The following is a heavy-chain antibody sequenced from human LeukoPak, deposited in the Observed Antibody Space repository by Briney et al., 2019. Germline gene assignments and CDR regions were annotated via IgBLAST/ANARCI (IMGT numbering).Heavy chain of an antibody. V-gene: IGHV4-34*01. Sequence: SETLSLTCTVYGVSFSGYYWSWIRQPPGKGLEWIGEINHSGSINYNPSLKSRVTISVDTSKNQFSLKLSSVTAADTAVYYCATCFSYYYDTSGHQVRDAFDIWGQGTMVTVSS. CDR2: INHSGSI. CDR3: ATCFSYYYDTSGHQVRDAFDI. J-gene: IGHJ3*02. D-gene: IGHD3-22*01. CDR1: GVSFSGYY.